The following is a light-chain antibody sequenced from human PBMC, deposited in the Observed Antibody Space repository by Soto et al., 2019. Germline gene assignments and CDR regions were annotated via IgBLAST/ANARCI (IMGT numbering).Light chain of an antibody. V-gene: IGKV3-15*01. J-gene: IGKJ4*01. Sequence: EIVLTQSPATLSLSPGERATLSCRASQSVGSDLAWYQQKLGQAPRLFIYDIFTRETGVPTRISGSGSGTEFTLTISSLQSVDFAVYDCQQYNRWPLTFGGGTKVDIK. CDR2: DIF. CDR3: QQYNRWPLT. CDR1: QSVGSD.